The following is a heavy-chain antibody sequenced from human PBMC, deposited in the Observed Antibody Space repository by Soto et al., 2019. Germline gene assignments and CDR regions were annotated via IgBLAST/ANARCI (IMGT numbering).Heavy chain of an antibody. V-gene: IGHV3-30*18. J-gene: IGHJ3*02. D-gene: IGHD6-13*01. CDR3: AKDFYSSSGYGAFDI. CDR2: ISYDGSNK. CDR1: GFTFSSNG. Sequence: QVQLVESGGGVVQPGRSLRLSCAASGFTFSSNGMHWVRQAPGKGLEWVAVISYDGSNKYYADSVKGRFTMSRDKSKNTVYLQMNSLRAEDTAVYYCAKDFYSSSGYGAFDIWGQGTMVTVSS.